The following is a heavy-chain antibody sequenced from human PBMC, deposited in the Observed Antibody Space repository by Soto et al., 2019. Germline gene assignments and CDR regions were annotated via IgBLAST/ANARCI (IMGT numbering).Heavy chain of an antibody. Sequence: QVQLVQSGAEVKKPGASVKVSCKASGYTFTSYGITWVRQAPGQGLGWRGGISAYNGNTNYAQKLQGRVTMTTETPTSTAYMELRSLRSDDTAVYYCARDSASKNYDFWSGYHYYYGMDVWGQGTTVTVSS. D-gene: IGHD3-3*01. J-gene: IGHJ6*02. V-gene: IGHV1-18*01. CDR1: GYTFTSYG. CDR2: ISAYNGNT. CDR3: ARDSASKNYDFWSGYHYYYGMDV.